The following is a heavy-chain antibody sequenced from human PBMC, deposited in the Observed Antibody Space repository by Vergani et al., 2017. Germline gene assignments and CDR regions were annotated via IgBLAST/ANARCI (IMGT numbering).Heavy chain of an antibody. CDR3: ARYLGDLRYSLYFYNYYMDV. CDR2: ISYDGTNK. D-gene: IGHD1-1*01. CDR1: GFTFGDHG. V-gene: IGHV3-30-3*01. J-gene: IGHJ6*03. Sequence: QVQLVESGGGVVQPGRSLRLSCAASGFTFGDHGIHWVRRAPGKGLEWVALISYDGTNKYYTNSVRGRFTISRDNSKSTLFLQMNSLRVEDMAVYYCARYLGDLRYSLYFYNYYMDVWGKGTTVTVSS.